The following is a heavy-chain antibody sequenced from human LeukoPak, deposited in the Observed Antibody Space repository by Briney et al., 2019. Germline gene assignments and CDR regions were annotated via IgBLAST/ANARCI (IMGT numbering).Heavy chain of an antibody. J-gene: IGHJ3*02. D-gene: IGHD4-23*01. CDR1: GGSISSGGYY. CDR2: IYYSGST. CDR3: ARALTVVTPSDAFDI. Sequence: SETLSLTCTVSGGSISSGGYYWGWIRQHPGKGLEWIGYIYYSGSTYYNPSLKSRVTISVDTSKNQFSLKLSSVTAADTAVYYCARALTVVTPSDAFDIWGQGTMVTVSS. V-gene: IGHV4-31*03.